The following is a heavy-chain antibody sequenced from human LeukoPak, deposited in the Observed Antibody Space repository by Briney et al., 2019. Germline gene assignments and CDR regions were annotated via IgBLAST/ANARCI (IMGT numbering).Heavy chain of an antibody. J-gene: IGHJ4*02. CDR1: GFTFSSYG. CDR3: AKDLDYFDY. Sequence: PGGSLRLSCAASGFTFSSYGMHWVRQAPGKGLEWVAVISYDGSNKYYADSVKGRFTISRDNSKNTLYLQMYSLRAEDTAVYYCAKDLDYFDYWGQGTLVTVSS. V-gene: IGHV3-30*18. CDR2: ISYDGSNK.